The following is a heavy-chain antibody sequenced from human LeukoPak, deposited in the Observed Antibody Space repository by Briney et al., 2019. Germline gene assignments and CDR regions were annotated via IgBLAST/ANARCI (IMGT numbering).Heavy chain of an antibody. D-gene: IGHD6-25*01. CDR2: ISSSGGST. CDR3: AKTIAADYYYVMDV. J-gene: IGHJ6*02. V-gene: IGHV3-23*01. Sequence: GGSLRLSCAAFGFTFRSYAMSWVRQAPGKGLEWISGISSSGGSTYYADSVKGRFTISRDNSKNALYLQMNSLRAEDTAVYYCAKTIAADYYYVMDVWGQGTTVTVSS. CDR1: GFTFRSYA.